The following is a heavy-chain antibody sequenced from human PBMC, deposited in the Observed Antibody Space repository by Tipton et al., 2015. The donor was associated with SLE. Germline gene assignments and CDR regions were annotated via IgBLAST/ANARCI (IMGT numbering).Heavy chain of an antibody. CDR2: TYNSGTT. CDR1: GFSVSYHY. Sequence: GSLRLSCAASGFSVSYHYMNWVRQAPGKGLEWVSVTYNSGTTYYADSVKGRFTISRDNSKNTLYLQMNSLRTEDTAMYYCARERIGFDYWGQGALVTVSS. J-gene: IGHJ4*02. CDR3: ARERIGFDY. D-gene: IGHD2/OR15-2a*01. V-gene: IGHV3-66*03.